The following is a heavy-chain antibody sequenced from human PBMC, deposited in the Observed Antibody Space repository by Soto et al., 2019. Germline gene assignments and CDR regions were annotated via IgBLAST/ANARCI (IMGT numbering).Heavy chain of an antibody. J-gene: IGHJ6*02. CDR1: GGSFSGYY. CDR2: INHSGST. CDR3: AREGRWLPFGNYYCYYGMDV. D-gene: IGHD5-12*01. Sequence: SETLSLTCAVYGGSFSGYYWSWIRQPPGKGLEWIGEINHSGSTNYNPSLKSRVTISVDTSKNQFSLKLSSVTAADTAVYYCAREGRWLPFGNYYCYYGMDVWGQGTTVTVSS. V-gene: IGHV4-34*01.